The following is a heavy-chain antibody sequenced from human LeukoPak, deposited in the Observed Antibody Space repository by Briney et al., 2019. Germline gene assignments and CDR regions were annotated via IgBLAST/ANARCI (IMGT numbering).Heavy chain of an antibody. V-gene: IGHV1-3*01. Sequence: ASVKGSCKASGYTFTSYAMHWVRQAPGQRLEWMGWINAGNGNTKYSQKFQGRVTITRDTSASTAYMELSSLRSEDTAVYYCARVPGAKVGKLYWGQGTLVTISS. CDR1: GYTFTSYA. CDR2: INAGNGNT. J-gene: IGHJ4*02. CDR3: ARVPGAKVGKLY. D-gene: IGHD3-10*01.